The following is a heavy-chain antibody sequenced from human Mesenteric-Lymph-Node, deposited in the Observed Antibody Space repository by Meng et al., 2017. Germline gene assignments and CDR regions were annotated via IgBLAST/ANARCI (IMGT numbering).Heavy chain of an antibody. CDR3: ARDCSGSYYNYDAFDI. J-gene: IGHJ3*02. Sequence: SETLSLTCTVSGGSISSYYWSWIRQPAGKGLEWIGRIYTSGSTNYNPSLKSRVTMSVDTSKNQFSLKLSSVTAADTAVYYCARDCSGSYYNYDAFDIWGQGTMVTVSS. CDR1: GGSISSYY. D-gene: IGHD3-10*02. CDR2: IYTSGST. V-gene: IGHV4-4*07.